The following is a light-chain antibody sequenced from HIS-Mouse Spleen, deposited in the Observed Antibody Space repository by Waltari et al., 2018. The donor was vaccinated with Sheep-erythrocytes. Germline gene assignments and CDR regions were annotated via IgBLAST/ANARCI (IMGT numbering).Light chain of an antibody. CDR2: DVS. CDR3: CSYAGSYTWV. J-gene: IGLJ3*02. Sequence: QSALTQPRSVSGSPGQSVTIPCTGTSSDGGGYNYVSWYPQHPGKAPKLMIYDVSKRPSGVPDRFSGSKSGNTASLTISGLQAEDEADYYCCSYAGSYTWVFGGGTKLTVL. CDR1: SSDGGGYNY. V-gene: IGLV2-11*01.